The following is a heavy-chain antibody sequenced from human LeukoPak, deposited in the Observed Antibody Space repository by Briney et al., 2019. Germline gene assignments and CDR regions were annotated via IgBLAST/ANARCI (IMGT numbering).Heavy chain of an antibody. D-gene: IGHD3-22*01. Sequence: GASVKVSCKASGYTFTSYDINWVRQATGQGLEWMGWMNPNSGNTGYAQKFQGRVTMTRNTSISTAYMELSSLRSEDTAVYYCARDRYYYDSSGYYTPVEWGQGTLVTVSS. J-gene: IGHJ4*02. CDR2: MNPNSGNT. CDR1: GYTFTSYD. V-gene: IGHV1-8*01. CDR3: ARDRYYYDSSGYYTPVE.